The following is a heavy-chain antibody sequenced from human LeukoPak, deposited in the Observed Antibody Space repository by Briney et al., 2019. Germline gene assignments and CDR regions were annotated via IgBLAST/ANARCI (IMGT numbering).Heavy chain of an antibody. CDR3: ALKLDHSSGSYGYFQH. D-gene: IGHD1-26*01. Sequence: ASVNVSCKASGYTFTGYYMHWVRQAPGQGLEWMGWINPNSGGTNYAQKFQGRVTMTRDTSISTAYMALSRLRSDDTAVYYCALKLDHSSGSYGYFQHWGQGTLVTVSS. J-gene: IGHJ1*01. CDR2: INPNSGGT. CDR1: GYTFTGYY. V-gene: IGHV1-2*02.